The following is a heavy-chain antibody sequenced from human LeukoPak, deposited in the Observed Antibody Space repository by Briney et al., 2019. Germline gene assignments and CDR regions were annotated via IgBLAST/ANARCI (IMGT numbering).Heavy chain of an antibody. CDR2: IYPGDSDT. CDR1: GYSFTSYW. Sequence: GESLKISCKGSGYSFTSYWIGWVRQMPGKGLEWMGIIYPGDSDTRYSPSFQGQVTISADKSINTAYLQWSSLKPSGTAMYYCARLRDASGPMDYWGQGTLVTVSS. V-gene: IGHV5-51*01. J-gene: IGHJ4*02. CDR3: ARLRDASGPMDY. D-gene: IGHD1-26*01.